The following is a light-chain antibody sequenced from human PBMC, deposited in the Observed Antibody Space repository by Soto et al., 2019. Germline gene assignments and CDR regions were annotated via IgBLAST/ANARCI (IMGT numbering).Light chain of an antibody. J-gene: IGLJ1*01. CDR3: SSYTSSSTQFYV. CDR1: SNDVGGYNY. CDR2: DVS. V-gene: IGLV2-14*01. Sequence: QSVLTQPASVSGSPGQSITISCTGTSNDVGGYNYVSWYQQHPGKAPKLMIYDVSNRPSGVSNRFSGSKSGNTASLTISGLQAEDEADYYCSSYTSSSTQFYVFGTGTKVTVL.